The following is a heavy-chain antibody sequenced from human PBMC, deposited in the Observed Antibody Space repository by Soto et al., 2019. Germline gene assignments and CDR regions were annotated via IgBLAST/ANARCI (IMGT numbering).Heavy chain of an antibody. J-gene: IGHJ4*02. CDR1: GGSITGYY. Sequence: QVQLQESGPGLVKPSDTLSLTCPVSGGSITGYYWNWLRQPPGKGLEWIGCIYFTGATNYSPSLKSRVTMSVDTSNNQFSLKLTSVTAADTAVYYCARERTPRTGFDYWGQGTLVTVSS. D-gene: IGHD1-1*01. CDR2: IYFTGAT. V-gene: IGHV4-59*01. CDR3: ARERTPRTGFDY.